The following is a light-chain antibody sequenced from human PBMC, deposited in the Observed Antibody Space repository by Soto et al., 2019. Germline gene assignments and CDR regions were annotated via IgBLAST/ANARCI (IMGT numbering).Light chain of an antibody. J-gene: IGKJ4*01. CDR1: QTIGNS. Sequence: EIVLTQSPATLSLSPGERGILSCRASQTIGNSLAWYQQKPGQNPRLLIYGASTRATGIPTRFSGSGSGTDFTLTSSSLEPQDFADYYCHQRSNWPPFPFGGGTKEEIK. CDR3: HQRSNWPPFP. V-gene: IGKV3-11*01. CDR2: GAS.